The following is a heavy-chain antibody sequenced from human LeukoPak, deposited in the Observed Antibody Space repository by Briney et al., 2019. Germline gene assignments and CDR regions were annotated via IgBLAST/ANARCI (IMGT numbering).Heavy chain of an antibody. CDR1: GGSFSGYY. J-gene: IGHJ4*02. V-gene: IGHV4-34*01. Sequence: PSETLSLTCAVYGGSFSGYYWSWIRQPPGKGLEWIGEINHSGSTNYNPSLKSRVTISVDTSKNQFSLKLSSVTAADTAVYYCANSGDYNPDDYWGQGTLVTVSP. CDR3: ANSGDYNPDDY. D-gene: IGHD4-17*01. CDR2: INHSGST.